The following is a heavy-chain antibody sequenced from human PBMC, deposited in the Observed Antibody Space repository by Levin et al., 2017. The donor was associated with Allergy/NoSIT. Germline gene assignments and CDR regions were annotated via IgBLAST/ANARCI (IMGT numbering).Heavy chain of an antibody. CDR3: ARDLGFNWNHGFADY. V-gene: IGHV3-30*04. J-gene: IGHJ4*02. CDR2: ISNDGSHK. Sequence: GESLKISCAASGFTFSSYAMHWVRQAPGKGLEWVAVISNDGSHKDYGDSVKGRFTISRDNSKNTLYLQMNSLRAEDTAVYYCARDLGFNWNHGFADYWGQGTLVTVSS. D-gene: IGHD1-14*01. CDR1: GFTFSSYA.